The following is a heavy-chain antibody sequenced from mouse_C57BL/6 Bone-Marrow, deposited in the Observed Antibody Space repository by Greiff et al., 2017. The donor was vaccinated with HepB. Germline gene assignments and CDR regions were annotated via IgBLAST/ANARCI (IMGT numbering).Heavy chain of an antibody. CDR1: GYTFTSYW. D-gene: IGHD3-2*02. CDR3: ARRGAQATGAWFAY. CDR2: IDPSDSYT. V-gene: IGHV1-59*01. Sequence: QVQLQQPGAELVRPGTSVKLSCKASGYTFTSYWMHWVKQRPGQGLEWIGVIDPSDSYTNYNQKFKGKATLTVDTSSSTAYMQLSSLTSEDSAVYYCARRGAQATGAWFAYWGQGTLVTVSA. J-gene: IGHJ3*01.